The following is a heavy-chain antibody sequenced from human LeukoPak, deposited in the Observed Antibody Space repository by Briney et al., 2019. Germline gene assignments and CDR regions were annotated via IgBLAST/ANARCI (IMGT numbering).Heavy chain of an antibody. Sequence: GGSLRLSCTVSGFTVSSNSMSWVRQAPGKGLEGVSFIYSDNTHYSDSVKGRFTISSDNSKNTLYLQMNSLRAEDTAVYYCARRAGAYSHPYDYWGQGTLVTVSS. J-gene: IGHJ4*02. CDR1: GFTVSSNS. V-gene: IGHV3-53*01. CDR2: IYSDNT. CDR3: ARRAGAYSHPYDY. D-gene: IGHD4/OR15-4a*01.